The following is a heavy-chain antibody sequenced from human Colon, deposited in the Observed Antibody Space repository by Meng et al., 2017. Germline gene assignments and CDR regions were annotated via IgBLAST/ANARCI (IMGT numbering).Heavy chain of an antibody. CDR3: ARHGGWHFDY. J-gene: IGHJ4*02. CDR2: IYLSGSP. CDR1: GGSISSSNY. D-gene: IGHD6-19*01. V-gene: IGHV4-4*02. Sequence: QGELEEPGPGLVEPSGTLSLTCAVSGGSISSSNYWSWVRQPPGKGLEWIGQIYLSGSPSYNPSLESRVTISVDKSKNQLSLRLTSVTAADTAIYYCARHGGWHFDYWGQGTLVTVSS.